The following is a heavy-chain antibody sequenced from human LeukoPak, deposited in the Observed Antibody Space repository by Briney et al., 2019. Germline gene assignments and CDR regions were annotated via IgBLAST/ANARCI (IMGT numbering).Heavy chain of an antibody. D-gene: IGHD6-19*01. CDR2: ISTYNGNT. CDR3: VRGVGGSTTVAEDY. V-gene: IGHV1-18*01. J-gene: IGHJ4*02. Sequence: GASVKVSCKASGYTFTGYGINWVRQAPGQGLEWMGWISTYNGNTNYAQKIQGRVTMTTDTSTSTAYMELRSLRSDDTAVYYCVRGVGGSTTVAEDYWGQGTLVTVSS. CDR1: GYTFTGYG.